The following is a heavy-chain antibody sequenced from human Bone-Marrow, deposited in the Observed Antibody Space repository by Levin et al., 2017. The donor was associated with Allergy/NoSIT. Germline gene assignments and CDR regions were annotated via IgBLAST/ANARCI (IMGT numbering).Heavy chain of an antibody. CDR3: ARDIAADRYYYYGMDV. D-gene: IGHD6-13*01. Sequence: GGSLRLSCAASGFTFSSYGMHWVRQAPGKGLEWVAVIWYDGSNKYYADSVKGRFTISRDNSKNTLYLQMNSLRAEDTAVYYCARDIAADRYYYYGMDVWGQGTTVTVSS. CDR1: GFTFSSYG. CDR2: IWYDGSNK. J-gene: IGHJ6*02. V-gene: IGHV3-33*01.